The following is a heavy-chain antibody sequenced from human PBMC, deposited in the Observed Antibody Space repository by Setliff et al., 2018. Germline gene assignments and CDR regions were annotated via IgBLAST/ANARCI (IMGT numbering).Heavy chain of an antibody. J-gene: IGHJ4*02. Sequence: PGGSLRLSCAASGITLRTYSLNWVRQAPGRGLEWISFISSDSRTTYYADSVKGRFTISRDNDKNTLDLQMNSLRAEDSAMYYCTRGTFSDFWSGLSDYWGQGTLVTVSS. CDR3: TRGTFSDFWSGLSDY. CDR2: ISSDSRTT. V-gene: IGHV3-48*01. D-gene: IGHD3-3*01. CDR1: GITLRTYS.